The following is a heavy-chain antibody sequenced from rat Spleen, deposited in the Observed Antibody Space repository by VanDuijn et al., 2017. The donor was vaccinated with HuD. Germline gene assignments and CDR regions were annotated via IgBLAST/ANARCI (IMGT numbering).Heavy chain of an antibody. Sequence: EVQLVESGGGLVQPGRSLKLSCAASGFTFSNYYMAWVRQAPTKGLEWVAYISTGGGNTYYRDSVKGRFTVSRDNAKSTLYLQMDSLMSEDTATYYCSTAGSFTDYYFAGGFDYWGQGVMVTVSS. D-gene: IGHD1-6*01. CDR3: STAGSFTDYYFAGGFDY. CDR2: ISTGGGNT. CDR1: GFTFSNYY. J-gene: IGHJ2*01. V-gene: IGHV5-27*01.